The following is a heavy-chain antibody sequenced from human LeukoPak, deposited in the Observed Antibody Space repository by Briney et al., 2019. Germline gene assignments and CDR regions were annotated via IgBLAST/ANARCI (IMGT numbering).Heavy chain of an antibody. Sequence: PGGSLRLSCAASGFTFSSYEMNWVRQAPGKGLEWVSYVSSSGSTIYYADSVKGRFTISRDNSKNTLYLQMNSLRAEDTAVYYCAKDFAEQWLGYYFDYWGQGTLVTVSS. CDR3: AKDFAEQWLGYYFDY. CDR1: GFTFSSYE. D-gene: IGHD6-19*01. CDR2: VSSSGSTI. V-gene: IGHV3-48*03. J-gene: IGHJ4*02.